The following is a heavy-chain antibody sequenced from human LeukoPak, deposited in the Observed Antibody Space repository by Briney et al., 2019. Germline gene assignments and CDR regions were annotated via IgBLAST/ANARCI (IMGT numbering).Heavy chain of an antibody. CDR3: AKNQAHFEWVGHDAFDI. V-gene: IGHV3-23*01. D-gene: IGHD3-9*01. J-gene: IGHJ3*02. Sequence: PGGSLRLSCAASGFTFRSYAMSWVRQAPGKGLEWVSGMSGSGGSTYYADSVKGRFTISRDNSKNTLYLQMNSLRAEDTAVYFCAKNQAHFEWVGHDAFDIWGQGTMVTVSS. CDR2: MSGSGGST. CDR1: GFTFRSYA.